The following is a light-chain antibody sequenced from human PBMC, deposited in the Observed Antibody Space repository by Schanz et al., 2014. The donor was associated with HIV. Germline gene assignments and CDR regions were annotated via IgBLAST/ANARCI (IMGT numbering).Light chain of an antibody. J-gene: IGLJ2*01. Sequence: QSVLTQPPSASGTPGQRVTISCSGSSSNIGSNYVYWYQQLPGAAPKVLINSNNHRPSGVPDRFSGSKSGTSGSLAISGLQSEDEADYYCAAWDDSLNGVVFGGGTKLTVL. V-gene: IGLV1-44*01. CDR2: SNN. CDR1: SSNIGSNY. CDR3: AAWDDSLNGVV.